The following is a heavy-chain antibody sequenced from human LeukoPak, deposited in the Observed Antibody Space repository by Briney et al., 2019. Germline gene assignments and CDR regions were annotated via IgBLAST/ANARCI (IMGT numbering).Heavy chain of an antibody. CDR1: GYSISSGYY. CDR3: ARDETFSYGSFGH. D-gene: IGHD5-18*01. V-gene: IGHV4-38-2*02. CDR2: IYHGGSP. J-gene: IGHJ4*02. Sequence: SEAVSLTCAVSGYSISSGYYWGLIRQPPGKGLEWIGSIYHGGSPYHHPSLKSRVIISVDTSKNPFSLKLSSVTAADTAVYYCARDETFSYGSFGHWGQGTLVTVSS.